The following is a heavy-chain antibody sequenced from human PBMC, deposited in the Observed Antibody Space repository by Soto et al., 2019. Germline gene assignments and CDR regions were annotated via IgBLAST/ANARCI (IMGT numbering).Heavy chain of an antibody. Sequence: SETLSLTCTVSGGSISSGGYYWSWIRQHPGKGLEWIGYIYYSGSTYYNPSLKSRVTISVDTSKNQFSLKLSSVTAADTAVYYCARVSFDSYYGSGSYYYWGQGTLVTVSS. CDR3: ARVSFDSYYGSGSYYY. CDR2: IYYSGST. D-gene: IGHD3-10*01. V-gene: IGHV4-31*03. J-gene: IGHJ4*02. CDR1: GGSISSGGYY.